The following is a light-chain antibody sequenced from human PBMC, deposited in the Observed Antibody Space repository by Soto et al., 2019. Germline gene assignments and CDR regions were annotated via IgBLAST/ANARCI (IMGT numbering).Light chain of an antibody. CDR2: DAS. J-gene: IGKJ1*01. CDR1: QSISRY. Sequence: EIVLTQSPAILSLSPGERATLSCRASQSISRYLAWHQQKPGQAPRLVIYDASNRATGIPARFNGSGSGTNFTLTISSLEPEVSAVYYCQLRSNWPPWTFGQGTKVEIK. CDR3: QLRSNWPPWT. V-gene: IGKV3-11*01.